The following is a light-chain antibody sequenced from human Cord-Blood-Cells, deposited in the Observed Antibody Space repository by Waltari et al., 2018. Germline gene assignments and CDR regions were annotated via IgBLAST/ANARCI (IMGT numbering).Light chain of an antibody. Sequence: DIQMTQSPSSLSASVGDRVTITSRSSQSISSYLNGYQQKTWKAPKILIYAASSLQSGVPSMFGGSVSGTDFIHTISSLQPEDVATYYCQQSYSTPITFGQGTRLEIK. V-gene: IGKV1-39*01. CDR3: QQSYSTPIT. CDR2: AAS. CDR1: QSISSY. J-gene: IGKJ5*01.